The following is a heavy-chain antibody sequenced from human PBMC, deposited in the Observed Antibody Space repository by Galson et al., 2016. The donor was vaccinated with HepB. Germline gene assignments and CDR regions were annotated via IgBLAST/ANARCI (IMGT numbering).Heavy chain of an antibody. CDR2: TYDRSKWHF. CDR3: ARSYLLGRGFGS. V-gene: IGHV6-1*01. Sequence: CAISGDSVSSNSAGWYWIRHSPSRGLEWRGRTYDRSKWHFDYAESVKSRITINPDTAKNQFSLQLNSVTPEDTAIYYCARSYLLGRGFGSWGQGTLVTVSS. D-gene: IGHD7-27*01. J-gene: IGHJ4*02. CDR1: GDSVSSNSAG.